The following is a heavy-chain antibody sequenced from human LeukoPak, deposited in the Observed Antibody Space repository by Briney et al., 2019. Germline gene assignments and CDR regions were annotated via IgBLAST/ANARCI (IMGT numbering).Heavy chain of an antibody. Sequence: PSETLSLTCTVSGGSISSGGYYWSWIRQHPGKGLEWIGYIYYSGSTYYNPSLESRVTISVDTSKNQFSLKLSSVTAADTAVYYCARGGSSSSWGTYYYYYGMDVWGQGTTVTVSS. CDR1: GGSISSGGYY. V-gene: IGHV4-31*03. J-gene: IGHJ6*02. D-gene: IGHD6-13*01. CDR2: IYYSGST. CDR3: ARGGSSSSWGTYYYYYGMDV.